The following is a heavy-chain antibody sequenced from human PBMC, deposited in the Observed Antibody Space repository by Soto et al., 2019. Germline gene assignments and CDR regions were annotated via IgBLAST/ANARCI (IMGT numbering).Heavy chain of an antibody. CDR2: IKQDESEK. Sequence: GGSLRLSCAASGFTFSSYWMTWVRQAPGKGLEWVANIKQDESEKYYVDSVKGRFTISRDNAKNSLYLQMNSLRAEDTAVYYCARKYYGDYVEYWGQGTLVTVSS. CDR1: GFTFSSYW. J-gene: IGHJ4*02. V-gene: IGHV3-7*01. D-gene: IGHD4-17*01. CDR3: ARKYYGDYVEY.